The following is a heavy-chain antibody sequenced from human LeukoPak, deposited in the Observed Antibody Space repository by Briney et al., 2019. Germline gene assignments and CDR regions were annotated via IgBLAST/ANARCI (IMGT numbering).Heavy chain of an antibody. Sequence: SETLSLTCAVYGGSFSGYYWSWIRQPPGKGLEWIGEINHSGSTNYNPSLRSRVTISVDTSKNQFSLKLSSVTAADTAVYYCARVSSGSGRGGFDYWGQGTLVTLSS. D-gene: IGHD3-10*01. J-gene: IGHJ4*02. CDR1: GGSFSGYY. CDR2: INHSGST. V-gene: IGHV4-34*01. CDR3: ARVSSGSGRGGFDY.